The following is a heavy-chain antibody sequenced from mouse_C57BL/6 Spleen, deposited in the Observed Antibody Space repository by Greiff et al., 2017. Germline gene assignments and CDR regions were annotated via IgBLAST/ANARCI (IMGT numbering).Heavy chain of an antibody. CDR3: ARNSYFDY. J-gene: IGHJ2*01. Sequence: QVPLQQSGAELIHPGASVQLSFKATGYTFPGYWLEWVKHRPGHGLEWIGEILPGSGSTNYNEKFKGKATFTADTSSNTAYMQLSSLTTEDSAIYYCARNSYFDYWGQGTTLTVSS. V-gene: IGHV1-9*01. CDR1: GYTFPGYW. CDR2: ILPGSGST.